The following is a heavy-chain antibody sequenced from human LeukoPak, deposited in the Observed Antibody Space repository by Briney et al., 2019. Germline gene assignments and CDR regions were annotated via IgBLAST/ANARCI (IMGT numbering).Heavy chain of an antibody. CDR1: EFTVSVNY. CDR3: ARVLRYCSGGNCYSGGLGYMDV. J-gene: IGHJ6*03. Sequence: PGGSLRLSCAASEFTVSVNYMSWVRQAPGKGLEWVSYISSSSSTIYYADSVKGRFTISRDNAKSSLFLQMNSLRAEDTAVYYCARVLRYCSGGNCYSGGLGYMDVWGKGTTVTISS. D-gene: IGHD2-15*01. V-gene: IGHV3-48*01. CDR2: ISSSSSTI.